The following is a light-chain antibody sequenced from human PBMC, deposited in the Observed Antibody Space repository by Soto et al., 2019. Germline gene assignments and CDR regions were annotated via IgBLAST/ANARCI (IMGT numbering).Light chain of an antibody. J-gene: IGKJ1*01. CDR2: AAS. Sequence: DIQMTQCPSSLSASVGDRVTITCRASQRISNYLNWYQQKPGKAPKLLMYAASSLQSGVPSRFSGSGSGTDFTLTISSLQPEDFATYYCQQSYSTPRTFGQGTKVEIK. CDR1: QRISNY. V-gene: IGKV1-39*01. CDR3: QQSYSTPRT.